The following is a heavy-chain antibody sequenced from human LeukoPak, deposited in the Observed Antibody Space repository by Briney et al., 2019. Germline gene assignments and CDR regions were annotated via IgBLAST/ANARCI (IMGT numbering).Heavy chain of an antibody. D-gene: IGHD3-10*01. CDR2: INHSGST. CDR3: ARELRITMVRGYYYYYYGMDV. V-gene: IGHV4-34*01. CDR1: GGSFSGYY. J-gene: IGHJ6*02. Sequence: SSETLSLTCAVYGGSFSGYYWSWIRQPSGKGLEWIGEINHSGSTNYNPSLKSRVTISVDTSKNQFSLKLSSVTAADTAVYYCARELRITMVRGYYYYYYGMDVWGQGTTVTVSS.